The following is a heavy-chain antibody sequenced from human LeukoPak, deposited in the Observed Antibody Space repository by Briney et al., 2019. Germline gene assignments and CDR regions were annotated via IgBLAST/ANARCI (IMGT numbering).Heavy chain of an antibody. CDR2: IIPIFGTA. J-gene: IGHJ3*02. Sequence: GASVKVSCKASGGTFSSYAISWVRQAPGQGLEWMGGIIPIFGTANYAQKFQGRVTMTTDTSTSTAYMELRSLRSDDTAVCYCARDNGYYSSTSCYILSDAFDIWGQGTMVTVSS. CDR1: GGTFSSYA. CDR3: ARDNGYYSSTSCYILSDAFDI. V-gene: IGHV1-69*05. D-gene: IGHD2-2*02.